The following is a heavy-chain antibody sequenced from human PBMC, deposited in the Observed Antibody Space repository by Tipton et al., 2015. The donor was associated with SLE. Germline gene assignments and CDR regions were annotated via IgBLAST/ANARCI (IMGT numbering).Heavy chain of an antibody. CDR2: IYYSGST. CDR1: GGSISSSSYY. D-gene: IGHD1-7*01. J-gene: IGHJ4*02. V-gene: IGHV4-39*07. CDR3: ARGGYNQNYGIDY. Sequence: TLSLTCTVSGGSISSSSYYWGWIRQPPGKGLEWIGSIYYSGSTYYNPSLKSRVTISVDTSKNHFSLRLSSVTAADTAVYYCARGGYNQNYGIDYWGQGTLVTVSS.